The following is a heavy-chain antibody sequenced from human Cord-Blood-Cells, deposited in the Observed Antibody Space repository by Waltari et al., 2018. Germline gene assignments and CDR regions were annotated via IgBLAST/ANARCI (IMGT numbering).Heavy chain of an antibody. J-gene: IGHJ5*02. CDR2: IWYDGSNK. V-gene: IGHV3-33*01. CDR1: GFTFRSYG. Sequence: QVQLVESGGGVVQPGRSLRLSCAASGFTFRSYGIPWVRQAPGKGLEWVAVIWYDGSNKYYADSVKGRFTISRDNSKNTLYLQMNSLRAEDTAVYYCARDLGGGWFDPWGQGTLVTVSS. D-gene: IGHD3-16*01. CDR3: ARDLGGGWFDP.